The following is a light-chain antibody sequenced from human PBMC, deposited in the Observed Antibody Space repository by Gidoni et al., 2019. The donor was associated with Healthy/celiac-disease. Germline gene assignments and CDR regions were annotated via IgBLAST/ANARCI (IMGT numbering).Light chain of an antibody. CDR1: QSVSSSY. V-gene: IGKV3-20*01. J-gene: IGKJ2*01. Sequence: EIVLTQSPGPLSLSPGERATLSCRASQSVSSSYLAWYQQKPGQAPRLLIYGASSRATGIPDRFSGSGSGTDFTLTISRLEPEDFAVYYCQQYGSSPPKYTFXXXTKLEIK. CDR3: QQYGSSPPKYT. CDR2: GAS.